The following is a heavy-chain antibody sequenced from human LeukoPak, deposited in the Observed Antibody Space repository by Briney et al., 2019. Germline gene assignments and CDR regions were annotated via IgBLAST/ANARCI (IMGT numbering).Heavy chain of an antibody. J-gene: IGHJ5*02. Sequence: GGSLRLSCAASGFSFSSYWMTWVRQAPGKGLEWVASIKPDGSDKYHVDSVKGRFIISRDNAKNSLFLQMNSLRVEDTAVYYCARGHLKLEPWGQGTLVTVSS. D-gene: IGHD3-3*01. V-gene: IGHV3-7*01. CDR2: IKPDGSDK. CDR1: GFSFSSYW. CDR3: ARGHLKLEP.